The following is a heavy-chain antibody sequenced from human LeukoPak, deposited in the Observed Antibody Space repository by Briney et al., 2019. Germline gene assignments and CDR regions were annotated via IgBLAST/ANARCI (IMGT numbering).Heavy chain of an antibody. J-gene: IGHJ4*02. D-gene: IGHD5-24*01. CDR3: ARAGWLQSRFDY. CDR1: GGSFSGYY. Sequence: SETLSLTCAVYGGSFSGYYWSWIRQPPGKGLEWIGEINHSGSTNYNPSLKSQVTISVDTSKNQFSLKLSSVTAADTAVYYCARAGWLQSRFDYWGQRTLVTVSS. V-gene: IGHV4-34*01. CDR2: INHSGST.